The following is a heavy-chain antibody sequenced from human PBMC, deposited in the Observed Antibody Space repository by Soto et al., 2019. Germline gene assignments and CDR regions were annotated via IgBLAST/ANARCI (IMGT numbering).Heavy chain of an antibody. V-gene: IGHV4-30-4*01. CDR3: AREIVLYDILTGYQNWLDP. D-gene: IGHD3-9*01. CDR2: IYYSGST. CDR1: GGSISSGDYY. Sequence: PSETLSLTCTVSGGSISSGDYYWSWIRQPPGKGLEWIGYIYYSGSTYYNPSLKSRVTISVDTSKNQFSLKLSSVTAADTAVYYCAREIVLYDILTGYQNWLDPWGQGTLVTVSS. J-gene: IGHJ5*02.